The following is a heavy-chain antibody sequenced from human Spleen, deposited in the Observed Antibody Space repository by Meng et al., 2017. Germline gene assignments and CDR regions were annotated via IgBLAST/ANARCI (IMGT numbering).Heavy chain of an antibody. CDR2: MNTKTGNP. J-gene: IGHJ4*02. D-gene: IGHD1-14*01. V-gene: IGHV7-4-1*02. Sequence: QVQLVQSGSGVKKPGASVKVSCKASGYTFTRHAINWVRQAPGQGLEWMGWMNTKTGNPTYAQGFTGRFVFSLDTSVSTAYLQISSLKAEDTAMYYCARDDNGAPDYWGQGTLVTVSS. CDR3: ARDDNGAPDY. CDR1: GYTFTRHA.